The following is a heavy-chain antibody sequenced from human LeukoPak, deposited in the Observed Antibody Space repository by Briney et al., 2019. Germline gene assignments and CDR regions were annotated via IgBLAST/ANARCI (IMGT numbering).Heavy chain of an antibody. Sequence: ASVKVSCKASGYTITNNWMHWVRQAPGQGLEWMGWMNPNSGNTGYAQKFQGRVTMTRNTSISTAYMELRSLRSDDTAVYYCAREVGSAAAGEADYYYYMDVWGKGTTVTVSS. J-gene: IGHJ6*03. V-gene: IGHV1-8*02. CDR1: GYTITNNW. CDR3: AREVGSAAAGEADYYYYMDV. CDR2: MNPNSGNT. D-gene: IGHD6-13*01.